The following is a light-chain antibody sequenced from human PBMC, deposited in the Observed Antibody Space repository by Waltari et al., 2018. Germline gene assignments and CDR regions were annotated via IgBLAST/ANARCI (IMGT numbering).Light chain of an antibody. CDR1: QSVSSY. CDR2: DAS. V-gene: IGKV3-11*01. J-gene: IGKJ1*01. Sequence: EIVLTQSPATLSLSPGDRATLSCRASQSVSSYLAWYHPKPGQAPRLLIYDASNRATGIPARFSGSGSGTDFTLTISSLEPEDFAVYYCQQRSNWPWTFGQGTKVEIK. CDR3: QQRSNWPWT.